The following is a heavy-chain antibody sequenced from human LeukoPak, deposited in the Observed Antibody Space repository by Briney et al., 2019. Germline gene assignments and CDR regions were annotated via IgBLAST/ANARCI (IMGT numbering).Heavy chain of an antibody. Sequence: SETLSLTCTVSGGSISSYYWSWIRQPPGKGLEWIGYIYYSGSTNYNPPLKSRVTISVDTSKNQFSLKLSSVTAADTAVYYCARGRAYFDYWGQGTLVTVSS. V-gene: IGHV4-59*01. J-gene: IGHJ4*02. CDR1: GGSISSYY. CDR2: IYYSGST. CDR3: ARGRAYFDY.